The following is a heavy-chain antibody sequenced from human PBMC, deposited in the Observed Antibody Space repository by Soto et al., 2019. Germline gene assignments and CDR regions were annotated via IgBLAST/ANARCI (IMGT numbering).Heavy chain of an antibody. J-gene: IGHJ4*02. CDR3: AKGVVREPAYFDY. V-gene: IGHV3-30*18. Sequence: PGGSLRLSCTVSGFTFSAFAMYWVRQAPGKGLEWVALISYDGRNEDYAESVRGRFTISRDNSKNTLYLDMNSLSAEDSAVYLCAKGVVREPAYFDYWGQGTLVTSPQ. CDR1: GFTFSAFA. CDR2: ISYDGRNE. D-gene: IGHD3-10*01.